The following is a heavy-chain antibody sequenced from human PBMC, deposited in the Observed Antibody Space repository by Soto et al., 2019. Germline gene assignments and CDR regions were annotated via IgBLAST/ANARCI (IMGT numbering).Heavy chain of an antibody. CDR3: ARKGGSRRANWFDP. CDR2: MNPNSGNT. CDR1: GYTFTSYD. V-gene: IGHV1-8*01. Sequence: QVQLVQSGAEVKKPGASVKVSCKASGYTFTSYDINWVRQATGQGLAWMGWMNPNSGNTGYAQKFQGRVTMTRNTSISTAYMERSSLRSEDTAVYYCARKGGSRRANWFDPWGQGTLVTVSS. J-gene: IGHJ5*02. D-gene: IGHD6-13*01.